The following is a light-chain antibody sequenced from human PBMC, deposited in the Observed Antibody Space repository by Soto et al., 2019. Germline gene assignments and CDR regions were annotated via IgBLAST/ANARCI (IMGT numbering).Light chain of an antibody. CDR2: AAS. CDR1: QSISNY. CDR3: QQSYHTLPLT. V-gene: IGKV1-39*01. Sequence: DTQMTQSPSSLSASVGDRVTITCRSSQSISNYVNWYQQRPGKAPKLLIYAASTLHSGVPSRFSGSGSGRDFTLTISSLHPEDFATYYCQQSYHTLPLTFGGGTKVDIK. J-gene: IGKJ4*02.